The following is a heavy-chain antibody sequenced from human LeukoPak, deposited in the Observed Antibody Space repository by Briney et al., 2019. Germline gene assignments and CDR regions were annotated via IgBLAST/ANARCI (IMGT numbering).Heavy chain of an antibody. CDR2: INHSGST. D-gene: IGHD5-24*01. Sequence: SETLSLTCAVYGGSFSGYYWSWIRQPPGKGLEWIGEINHSGSTNYNPSLKSRVTISVDTSKNQFSLKLSSVTAADTAVYYCARARRWLPRRGYYFDYWGQGTLVTVSS. CDR1: GGSFSGYY. V-gene: IGHV4-34*01. CDR3: ARARRWLPRRGYYFDY. J-gene: IGHJ4*02.